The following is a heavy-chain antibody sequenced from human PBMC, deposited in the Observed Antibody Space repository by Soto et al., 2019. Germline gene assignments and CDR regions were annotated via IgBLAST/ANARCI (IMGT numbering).Heavy chain of an antibody. CDR3: VRVVAIPGYPDN. Sequence: ASVKVSCKTSRGTFSSYPISWVRQAPGQGLECVGGIVPIVDTSTYAQKFQGRVTITADESTSTVYMELSSLRSDDTAVYYCVRVVAIPGYPDNWGQGTLVTVSS. CDR1: RGTFSSYP. J-gene: IGHJ4*02. CDR2: IVPIVDTS. D-gene: IGHD5-12*01. V-gene: IGHV1-69*13.